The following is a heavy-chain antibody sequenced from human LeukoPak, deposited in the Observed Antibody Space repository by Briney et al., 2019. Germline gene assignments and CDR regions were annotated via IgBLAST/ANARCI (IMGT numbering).Heavy chain of an antibody. Sequence: SQTLSLTCTVSGGSISSGDYCWSWSRQPPGKGLEWIGYIYYSGSTYYTPSLKSRVTISVDTSKNQFSLKLSSVTAADTAVYYCARVAHAFDIWGQGTLVTVSS. V-gene: IGHV4-30-4*01. CDR1: GGSISSGDYC. CDR2: IYYSGST. J-gene: IGHJ3*02. CDR3: ARVAHAFDI.